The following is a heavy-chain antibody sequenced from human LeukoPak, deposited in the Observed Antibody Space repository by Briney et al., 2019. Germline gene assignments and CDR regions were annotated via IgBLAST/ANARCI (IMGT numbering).Heavy chain of an antibody. CDR1: GFTFSSYS. CDR2: ISGSSSYI. CDR3: AKDPTGYYYDSSGYLLPDY. J-gene: IGHJ4*02. V-gene: IGHV3-21*01. D-gene: IGHD3-22*01. Sequence: KPGGSLRLSCAASGFTFSSYSKNWVRQAPGKGLEWVSSISGSSSYIYYADSVKGRFTISRDNAKNSLYLQMNSLRAEDTAVYYCAKDPTGYYYDSSGYLLPDYWGQGTLVTVSS.